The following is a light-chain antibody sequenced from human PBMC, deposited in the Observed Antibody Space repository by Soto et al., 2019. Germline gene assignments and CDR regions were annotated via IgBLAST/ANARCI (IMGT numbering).Light chain of an antibody. V-gene: IGKV3-20*01. J-gene: IGKJ1*01. CDR3: QRYGTSTT. CDR2: GAS. CDR1: QSVPNSY. Sequence: EIVLTQSPITLSFSPVEIATLSCRASQSVPNSYLAWYQQKPGQAPRLLIYGASSRATGIPVRFSGSGSGTDFTLTISRLETEDFAVYYCQRYGTSTTFGQGTKVDIK.